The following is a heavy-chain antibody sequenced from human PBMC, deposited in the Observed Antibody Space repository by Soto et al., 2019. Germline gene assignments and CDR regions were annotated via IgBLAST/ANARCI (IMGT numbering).Heavy chain of an antibody. V-gene: IGHV1-69*02. CDR3: ARMVGSGSYYFDY. J-gene: IGHJ4*02. CDR2: IIPILGIA. D-gene: IGHD1-26*01. Sequence: QVQLVQSGAEVKKPGSSVKVSCKASGGTFSSYTISWVRQAPGQGLEWMGRIIPILGIANYAQKFQGRVTITADKSTSTAYMELSSLRSEDTAVYYCARMVGSGSYYFDYWGQGTLVTVS. CDR1: GGTFSSYT.